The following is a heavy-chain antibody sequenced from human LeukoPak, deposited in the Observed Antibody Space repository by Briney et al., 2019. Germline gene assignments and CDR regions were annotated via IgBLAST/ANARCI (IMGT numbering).Heavy chain of an antibody. Sequence: GGSLRLSCAASGFTVSSNYMSWVRQAPGKGLEWVSVIYSGGSTYYADSVKGRFTISRDNSKNTLYLQMNSLRAEDTAVYYCARDLHRPSRGVVVTGYWGQGTLVTVSS. V-gene: IGHV3-66*01. CDR1: GFTVSSNY. CDR3: ARDLHRPSRGVVVTGY. CDR2: IYSGGST. J-gene: IGHJ4*02. D-gene: IGHD2-21*02.